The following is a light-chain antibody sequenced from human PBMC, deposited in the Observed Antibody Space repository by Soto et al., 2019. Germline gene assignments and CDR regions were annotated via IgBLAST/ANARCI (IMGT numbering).Light chain of an antibody. CDR2: DAS. V-gene: IGKV3-11*01. Sequence: EIVLTQSPGTLSLSPGERATLSCRASQSIRTFLAWYQQKPGQAPRLLIYDASNRASGIPPRFSGSGSGTDFTLAISGLEPEDLAVYYCQQRYNWPWTFGQGTKVDI. CDR1: QSIRTF. J-gene: IGKJ1*01. CDR3: QQRYNWPWT.